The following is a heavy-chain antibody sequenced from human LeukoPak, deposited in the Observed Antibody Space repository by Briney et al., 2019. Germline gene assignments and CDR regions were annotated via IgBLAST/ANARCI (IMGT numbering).Heavy chain of an antibody. CDR1: GFSSYG. V-gene: IGHV3-30*02. J-gene: IGHJ4*02. Sequence: GGSLRLSCAASGFSSYGMHWVRQAPGKGLEWVAFIRYDGSNKFYADSVKGRFTISRDNSKNTLYLQMNSLRAEDTAVYYCAKSHYDSSGYYYFEYRGQGTLVTVSS. D-gene: IGHD3-22*01. CDR3: AKSHYDSSGYYYFEY. CDR2: IRYDGSNK.